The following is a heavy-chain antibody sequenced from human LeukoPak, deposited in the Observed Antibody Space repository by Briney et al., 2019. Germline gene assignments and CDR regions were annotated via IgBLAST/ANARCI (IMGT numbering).Heavy chain of an antibody. V-gene: IGHV3-30-3*01. Sequence: AGGSLRLSCAASGFTFSSYAMHWVRQAPGKGLEWVAVISYDGSNKYYADSVKGRFTISRDNSKNTLYLQMNSLRAEDTAVYYCAKVSTMVRAPFDPWGQGTLVTVSS. CDR3: AKVSTMVRAPFDP. CDR2: ISYDGSNK. J-gene: IGHJ5*02. CDR1: GFTFSSYA. D-gene: IGHD3-10*01.